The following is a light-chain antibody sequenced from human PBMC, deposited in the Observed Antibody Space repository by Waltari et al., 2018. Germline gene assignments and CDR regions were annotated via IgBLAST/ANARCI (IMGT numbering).Light chain of an antibody. J-gene: IGKJ1*01. V-gene: IGKV1-5*03. CDR2: KAS. CDR3: QQYNSYSWT. Sequence: TCRASQWFSSWLACDQLKPGKAPKLLIYKASSLESGVPSRFSGSGSGTEFTLTISSLQPDDFATYYCQQYNSYSWTFGQGTKVEIK. CDR1: QWFSSW.